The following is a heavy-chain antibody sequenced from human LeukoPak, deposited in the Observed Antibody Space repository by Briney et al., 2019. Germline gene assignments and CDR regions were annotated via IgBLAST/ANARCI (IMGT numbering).Heavy chain of an antibody. D-gene: IGHD3-10*01. Sequence: GASVKVSCKASGFKFTGYDINWVRQASGRGLEWMVWMNPNNGKTGYAQKFQGRVTMTRDTSTSTAYMELRGVISEDTAAYYCVRDGEGVAISVNYWFDPWGQGTLVTVSS. V-gene: IGHV1-8*01. CDR3: VRDGEGVAISVNYWFDP. CDR1: GFKFTGYD. CDR2: MNPNNGKT. J-gene: IGHJ5*02.